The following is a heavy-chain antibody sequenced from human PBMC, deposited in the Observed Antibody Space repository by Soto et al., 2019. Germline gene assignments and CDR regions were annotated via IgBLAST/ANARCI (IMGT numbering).Heavy chain of an antibody. CDR3: ARGWGLVFDY. V-gene: IGHV4-59*01. CDR1: GGSISSYY. D-gene: IGHD2-21*02. CDR2: IYYSGST. J-gene: IGHJ4*02. Sequence: QVQLQESGPGLVKPSETLSLTCTVSGGSISSYYWSWIRQPPGKGLEWIGYIYYSGSTNYNPSPKGRVTIXXDTSKTQFSLKLSSVTAADTAVYYCARGWGLVFDYWGQGTLVTVSS.